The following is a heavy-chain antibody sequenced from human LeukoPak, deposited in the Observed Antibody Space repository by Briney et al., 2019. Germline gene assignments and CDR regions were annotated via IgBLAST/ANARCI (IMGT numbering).Heavy chain of an antibody. V-gene: IGHV3-30*04. CDR2: ISFDGSNE. CDR1: GFSFSTYA. J-gene: IGHJ6*03. D-gene: IGHD3-3*01. CDR3: AKTSLSDPSGHYYYMDV. Sequence: GGSLRLSCAASGFSFSTYAMHWVRQAPVRGLEGVALISFDGSNEDYADSVKGRFTISRDNSQNTVSLQLNDLRIEDTALYYCAKTSLSDPSGHYYYMDVWGKGTTVTVSS.